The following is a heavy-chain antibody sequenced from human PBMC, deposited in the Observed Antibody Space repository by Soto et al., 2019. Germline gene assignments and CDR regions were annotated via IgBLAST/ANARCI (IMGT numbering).Heavy chain of an antibody. Sequence: GGSLRLSCAASGFTFSSYGMHWVRQAPGKGLEWVAVIWYDGSNKYYADSVKGRFTISRDNSKNTLYLQMNSLRAEDTAVYYCARDREGLAALDYWGQGTLVTVSS. J-gene: IGHJ4*02. CDR3: ARDREGLAALDY. V-gene: IGHV3-33*01. D-gene: IGHD3-10*01. CDR1: GFTFSSYG. CDR2: IWYDGSNK.